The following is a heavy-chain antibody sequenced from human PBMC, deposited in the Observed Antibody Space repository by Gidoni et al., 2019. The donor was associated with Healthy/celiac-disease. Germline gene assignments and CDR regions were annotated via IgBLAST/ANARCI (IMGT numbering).Heavy chain of an antibody. D-gene: IGHD5-18*01. CDR3: ARGLRVRRGYSYGRGGGAYYFDY. CDR2: INHSGST. J-gene: IGHJ4*02. Sequence: QVQLQQRGAGLLKPSETLSLTCADYGGSFSGYYWSWIRQPPGKGLEWIGEINHSGSTNYNPSLKSRVTISVDTSKNQFSLKLSSVTAADTAVYYCARGLRVRRGYSYGRGGGAYYFDYWGQGILVTVSS. CDR1: GGSFSGYY. V-gene: IGHV4-34*01.